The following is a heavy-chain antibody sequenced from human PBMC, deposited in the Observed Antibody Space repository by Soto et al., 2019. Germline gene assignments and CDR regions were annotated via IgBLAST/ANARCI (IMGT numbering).Heavy chain of an antibody. CDR2: INQDGNED. V-gene: IGHV3-7*01. D-gene: IGHD1-1*01. J-gene: IGHJ4*02. CDR3: ARTGDGHHDFLDY. CDR1: GFTFSSYW. Sequence: PGGSLRLSCAASGFTFSSYWMNWVRQAPGKGLEWVANINQDGNEDNLLDSVKGRFTISRDNAKNSLFLQMNSLRVDDMAVYYCARTGDGHHDFLDYWGQGALVTVSS.